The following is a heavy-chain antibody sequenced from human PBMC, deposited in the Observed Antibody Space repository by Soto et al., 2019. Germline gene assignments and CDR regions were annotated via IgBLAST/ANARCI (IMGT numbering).Heavy chain of an antibody. CDR2: ISGDGGGT. D-gene: IGHD4-4*01. CDR1: GFTFDDYA. J-gene: IGHJ4*02. CDR3: AKGGGNYSNYCFDY. Sequence: GGSLRLSCAASGFTFDDYAMHWVRQAPGKGLEWVSLISGDGGGTYYEDSVKGRCTISRDNSKNSLYLQRNSLRTEDSASYYCAKGGGNYSNYCFDYWGQGTLVTVSS. V-gene: IGHV3-43*02.